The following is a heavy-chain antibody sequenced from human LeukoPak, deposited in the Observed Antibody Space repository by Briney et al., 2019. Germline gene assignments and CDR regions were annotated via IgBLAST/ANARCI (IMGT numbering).Heavy chain of an antibody. Sequence: GGSLRLSCAASGFTFSSYGMHWVRQAPGKGLEWVAVIWYDGSTKYYADSVKGRFIISRDNSKNTLYLQMNSLRAEDTAVYYCARDGIGAATVEYYFDYWGQGTLVAVSS. CDR1: GFTFSSYG. J-gene: IGHJ4*02. D-gene: IGHD2-15*01. V-gene: IGHV3-33*01. CDR2: IWYDGSTK. CDR3: ARDGIGAATVEYYFDY.